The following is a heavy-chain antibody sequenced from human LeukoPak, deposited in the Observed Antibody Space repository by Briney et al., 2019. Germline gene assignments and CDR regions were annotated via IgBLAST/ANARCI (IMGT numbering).Heavy chain of an antibody. Sequence: GTSLRLSCTTSGFIFNDYAMHWVRQPPGKGLEWVSNINWDGTVKAYADSLKGRFTISRDNAKNSLYLQMNSLTPEDTALYYCVRVKRGPGNFDKYYGMDVWGQGTTITVSS. V-gene: IGHV3-9*01. D-gene: IGHD4-4*01. J-gene: IGHJ6*02. CDR1: GFIFNDYA. CDR3: VRVKRGPGNFDKYYGMDV. CDR2: INWDGTVK.